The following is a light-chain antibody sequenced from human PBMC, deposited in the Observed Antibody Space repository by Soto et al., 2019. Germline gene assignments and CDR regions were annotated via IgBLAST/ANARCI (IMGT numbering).Light chain of an antibody. V-gene: IGKV3-20*01. CDR3: QQYGSAIT. CDR1: QSVSSSY. Sequence: EIVLTQSPGTLSLSPGERATLSCRASQSVSSSYLAWYQQKPGQAPRLLIYGASSMAIGIPDRLSGSGSGTDFHLTIIGLEPEDFAVYYCQQYGSAITFGKGTRLEIK. CDR2: GAS. J-gene: IGKJ5*01.